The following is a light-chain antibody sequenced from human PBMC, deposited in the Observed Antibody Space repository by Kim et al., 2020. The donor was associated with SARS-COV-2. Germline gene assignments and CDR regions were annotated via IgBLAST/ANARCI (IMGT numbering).Light chain of an antibody. CDR2: KAS. J-gene: IGKJ1*01. Sequence: SAAVGDRVTNTCRTSQSISSWLAWYQQKPGKAPKLLIYKASTLESGVPSRFSGSGSGTEFTLTISSLQPDDFATYYCQQYAIYSTFGQGTKVEIK. V-gene: IGKV1-5*03. CDR1: QSISSW. CDR3: QQYAIYST.